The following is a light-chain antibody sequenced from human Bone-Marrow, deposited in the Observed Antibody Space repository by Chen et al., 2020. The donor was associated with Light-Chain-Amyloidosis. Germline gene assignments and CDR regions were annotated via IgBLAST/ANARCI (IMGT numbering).Light chain of an antibody. J-gene: IGLJ3*02. CDR2: DDS. Sequence: SYVLTQPSSVSVAPGQTATIACGGNNIGSTSVHWYQQTPGQAPLLVVYDDSDRPSGIPERLAGSNSGNTAPLTIIRVEAGDEAAYYCQVLDRSSDRPVYGGGTKLPVL. V-gene: IGLV3-21*02. CDR1: NIGSTS. CDR3: QVLDRSSDRPV.